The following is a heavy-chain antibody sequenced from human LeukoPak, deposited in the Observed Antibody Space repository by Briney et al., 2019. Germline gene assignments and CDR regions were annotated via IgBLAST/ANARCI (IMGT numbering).Heavy chain of an antibody. D-gene: IGHD3-3*01. CDR1: GGLYIGYY. CDR3: ARGHIRRLYAFWSGYSQQASKTPIDY. V-gene: IGHV4-34*01. J-gene: IGHJ4*02. CDR2: INHSGST. Sequence: SETLSLTRAVYGGLYIGYYRLWTRQPPGKGREWIGEINHSGSTNYNPSLKSRVTISVDTSKNQFSLKLSSVTAADTAVYYCARGHIRRLYAFWSGYSQQASKTPIDYRGQGTLVTVSS.